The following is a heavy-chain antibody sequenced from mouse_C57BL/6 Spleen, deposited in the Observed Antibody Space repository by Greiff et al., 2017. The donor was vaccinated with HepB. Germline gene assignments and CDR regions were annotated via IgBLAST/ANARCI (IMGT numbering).Heavy chain of an antibody. J-gene: IGHJ4*01. Sequence: VQLQQSGPELVKPGASVKISCKASGYAFSSSWMNWVKQRPGKGLEWIGRIYPGDGDTNYNGKFKGKATLTADKSSSTAYIQLSSLTSEDSAVYCCARHSNYEGDAMDYWGQGTSVTVSS. CDR1: GYAFSSSW. CDR3: ARHSNYEGDAMDY. D-gene: IGHD2-5*01. CDR2: IYPGDGDT. V-gene: IGHV1-82*01.